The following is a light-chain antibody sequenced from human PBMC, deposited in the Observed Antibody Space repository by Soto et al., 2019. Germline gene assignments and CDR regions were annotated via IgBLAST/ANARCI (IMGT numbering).Light chain of an antibody. Sequence: VMTRSAANLSVSPGEVATLSGRASQDVGGGVAWYQQKPGQAPMLLIYRASTRATGIPARFSGSGSGTEFTLTISCLQSEDFAVYYCQQRCNWPITFGQGTRLEI. V-gene: IGKV3-15*01. CDR1: QDVGGG. J-gene: IGKJ5*01. CDR2: RAS. CDR3: QQRCNWPIT.